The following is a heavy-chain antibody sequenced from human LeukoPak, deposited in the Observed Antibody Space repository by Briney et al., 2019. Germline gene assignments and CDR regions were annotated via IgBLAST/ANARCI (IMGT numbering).Heavy chain of an antibody. Sequence: SETLSLTYTVSGDSIRSPSYYWGWIRQPPGKGLEWIGSFYNGESTYYNPSLRSRLTISVDTSKNLFSLKLRSVTAADTAKFYCEGLRATGTGRGYMDVWGKGTTVIVSS. CDR2: FYNGEST. D-gene: IGHD6-13*01. CDR3: EGLRATGTGRGYMDV. J-gene: IGHJ6*03. CDR1: GDSIRSPSYY. V-gene: IGHV4-39*02.